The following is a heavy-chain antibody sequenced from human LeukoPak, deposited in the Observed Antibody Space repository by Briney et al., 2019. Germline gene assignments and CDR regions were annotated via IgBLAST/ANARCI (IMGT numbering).Heavy chain of an antibody. J-gene: IGHJ4*02. CDR2: INHSGST. CDR1: GGSFSGYY. Sequence: SETLPLTCAVYGGSFSGYYWSWIRQPPGKGLEWIGEINHSGSTNYNPSLKSRVTISVDTSKNQFSLKLSSVTAAGTAVYYCARFPGYSSSHHDYWGQGTLVTVSS. D-gene: IGHD6-13*01. CDR3: ARFPGYSSSHHDY. V-gene: IGHV4-34*01.